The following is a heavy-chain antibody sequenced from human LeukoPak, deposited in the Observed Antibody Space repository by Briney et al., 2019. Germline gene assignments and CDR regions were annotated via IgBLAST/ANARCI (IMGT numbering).Heavy chain of an antibody. CDR2: IYYSGST. CDR1: GGSISSGGYY. Sequence: PSETLSLTCTVSGGSISSGGYYWSWIRQHPGKGLEWIGCIYYSGSTYYNPSLKSRVTISVDTSKNQFSLKLSSVTAADTAVYYCARDNSGWYQKSPVNWFDPWGQGTLVTVSS. CDR3: ARDNSGWYQKSPVNWFDP. D-gene: IGHD6-19*01. J-gene: IGHJ5*02. V-gene: IGHV4-31*03.